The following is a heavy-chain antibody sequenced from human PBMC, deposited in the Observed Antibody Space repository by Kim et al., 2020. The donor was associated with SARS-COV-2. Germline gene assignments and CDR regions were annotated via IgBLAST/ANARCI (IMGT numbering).Heavy chain of an antibody. D-gene: IGHD3-22*01. CDR3: ARNQPAYYYDSSGYGADAFDI. CDR2: ISSSSSTI. V-gene: IGHV3-48*04. Sequence: GGSLRLSCAASGFTFSSYSMNWVRQAPGKGLEWVSYISSSSSTIYYADSVKGRFTISRDNAKNSLYLQMNSLRAEDTAVYYCARNQPAYYYDSSGYGADAFDIWGQGTMVTVSS. CDR1: GFTFSSYS. J-gene: IGHJ3*02.